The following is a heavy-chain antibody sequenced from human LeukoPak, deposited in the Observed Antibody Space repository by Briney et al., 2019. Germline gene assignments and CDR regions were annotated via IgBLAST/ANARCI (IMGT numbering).Heavy chain of an antibody. CDR1: GGSISSYY. J-gene: IGHJ3*02. Sequence: SETLSLTCTVSGGSISSYYWSWIRQPPGKGLEWIGYIYYSGSTNYNPSLKSRVTISVDTSKNQFSLKLSSVTAADTAVYCCARDREYYDSSGAFDIWGQGTMVTASS. CDR2: IYYSGST. V-gene: IGHV4-59*01. D-gene: IGHD3-22*01. CDR3: ARDREYYDSSGAFDI.